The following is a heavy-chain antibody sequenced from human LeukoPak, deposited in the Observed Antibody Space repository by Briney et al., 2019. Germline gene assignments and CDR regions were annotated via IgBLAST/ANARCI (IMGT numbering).Heavy chain of an antibody. V-gene: IGHV1-46*01. CDR2: INPSGGST. J-gene: IGHJ6*03. Sequence: ASVKVSCKASGYTFTSYYMHWVRQAPGQGLEWMGIINPSGGSTSYAQKFQGRVTMTRDTSTSTVYMELSSLRSEDTAVYYCARGDTIVVVPAAIEDDYYYYYMDVWGKGTTVTVSS. D-gene: IGHD2-2*02. CDR1: GYTFTSYY. CDR3: ARGDTIVVVPAAIEDDYYYYYMDV.